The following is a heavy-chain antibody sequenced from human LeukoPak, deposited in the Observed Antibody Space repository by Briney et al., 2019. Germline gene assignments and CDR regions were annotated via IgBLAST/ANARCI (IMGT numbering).Heavy chain of an antibody. J-gene: IGHJ4*02. CDR2: TYYSGST. V-gene: IGHV4-59*01. Sequence: PSETLSLTCTVSGDSISSYYWSWIRQPPGKGLEWIGYTYYSGSTNYNPSLKSRVTISVDTSKNQFSLKLTSVTAADTAVYYCARSFSSGWPYVDFWGRGTLVTVSS. D-gene: IGHD6-19*01. CDR3: ARSFSSGWPYVDF. CDR1: GDSISSYY.